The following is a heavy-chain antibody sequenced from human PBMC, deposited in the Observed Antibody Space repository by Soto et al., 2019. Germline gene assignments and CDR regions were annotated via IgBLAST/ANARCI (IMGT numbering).Heavy chain of an antibody. V-gene: IGHV3-15*07. D-gene: IGHD3-9*01. CDR3: TTDRDYDILTGYYRPDFDY. CDR2: IKSKTDGGTT. CDR1: GFTFSNAW. J-gene: IGHJ4*02. Sequence: EVQLVEYGGGLVKPGGSLRLSCAASGFTFSNAWMNWVRQAPGKGLEWVGRIKSKTDGGTTDYAAPVKGRFTISRDDSKNTLYLQMNSLKTEDTAVYYCTTDRDYDILTGYYRPDFDYWGQGTLVTVSS.